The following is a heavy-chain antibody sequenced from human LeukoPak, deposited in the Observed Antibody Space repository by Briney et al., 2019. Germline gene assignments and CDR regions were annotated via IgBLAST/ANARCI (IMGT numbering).Heavy chain of an antibody. CDR3: ASGRFWLHDYYVGMDV. Sequence: TLSLTSAVNAPSFTVYSSTWVRPPPEKGLEWIGEVQHNGSTNHSPALKSRVRRSVDTANHRFSLALSSVAATDTAVYYCASGRFWLHDYYVGMDVWGQGTTVTVSS. V-gene: IGHV4-34*01. D-gene: IGHD5-24*01. J-gene: IGHJ6*02. CDR1: APSFTVYS. CDR2: VQHNGST.